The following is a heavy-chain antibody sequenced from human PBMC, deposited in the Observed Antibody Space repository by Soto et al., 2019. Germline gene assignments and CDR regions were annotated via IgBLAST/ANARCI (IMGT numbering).Heavy chain of an antibody. CDR3: AKDDCSGGSCYSRAAFDI. J-gene: IGHJ3*02. Sequence: QVQLVESGGGVVQPGRSLRLSCAASGFTFSSYGMHWVRQAPGKGLEWVAVISYDGSNKYYADSVKGRFTISRDNSKNTLYLQMNSLRAEDTAVYYCAKDDCSGGSCYSRAAFDIWGQGSMVTVSS. V-gene: IGHV3-30*18. CDR1: GFTFSSYG. CDR2: ISYDGSNK. D-gene: IGHD2-15*01.